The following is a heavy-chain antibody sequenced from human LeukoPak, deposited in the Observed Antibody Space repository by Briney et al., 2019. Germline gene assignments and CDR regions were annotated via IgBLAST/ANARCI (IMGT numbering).Heavy chain of an antibody. J-gene: IGHJ4*02. CDR3: ASLWSGYYYFDY. V-gene: IGHV4-61*02. Sequence: SETLSLTCTVSGGSISSGSYYWSWIRHPAGKGLEWIGRIYTSGSTNYNPSLKSRVTISVNTSKNQFSLKLSSVTAADTAVYYCASLWSGYYYFDYWGQGTLVTVSS. CDR2: IYTSGST. CDR1: GGSISSGSYY. D-gene: IGHD3-3*01.